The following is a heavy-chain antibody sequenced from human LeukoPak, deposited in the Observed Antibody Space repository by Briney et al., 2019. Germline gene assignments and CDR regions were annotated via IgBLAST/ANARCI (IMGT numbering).Heavy chain of an antibody. D-gene: IGHD6-19*01. Sequence: PPGGSLRLSCAASGFTFSSYGMHWVRQAPGKGLEWVAVISYDGSNKYYADSVKGRFTISRDNSKNTLYLQMNSLRAEDTAVYYCAGQYSSGWYDVGNYYYGMDVWDQGTTVTVSS. CDR3: AGQYSSGWYDVGNYYYGMDV. CDR1: GFTFSSYG. J-gene: IGHJ6*02. V-gene: IGHV3-30*03. CDR2: ISYDGSNK.